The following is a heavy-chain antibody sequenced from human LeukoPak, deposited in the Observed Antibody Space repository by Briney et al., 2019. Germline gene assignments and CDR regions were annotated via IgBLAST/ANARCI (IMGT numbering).Heavy chain of an antibody. CDR1: GYSISSGYY. V-gene: IGHV4-38-2*02. CDR3: AREYSSGWYPYYYYYMDV. D-gene: IGHD6-19*01. J-gene: IGHJ6*03. Sequence: PSETLSLTCTVSGYSISSGYYWGWIRQSPGKGLEWIGSIYYSGSTYYNPSLKSRVTISVDTSKNQFSLKLSSVTAADTAVYYCAREYSSGWYPYYYYYMDVWGKGTTVTVSS. CDR2: IYYSGST.